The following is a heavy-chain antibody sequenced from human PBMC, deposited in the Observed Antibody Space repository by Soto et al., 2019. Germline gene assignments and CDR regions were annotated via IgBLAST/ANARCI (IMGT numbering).Heavy chain of an antibody. J-gene: IGHJ2*01. CDR1: GFTFSRYG. V-gene: IGHV3-30*18. Sequence: QVQLVESGGGVVQPGRSLRLSCEASGFTFSRYGMHWVRQAPGKGLEWVAVISYDGSNQYYADSMKGRFTISRDNSKNTLSLQMNSLRPEDTAVYYCAKDHDDYGDYSALWGRGTLVIVSS. CDR2: ISYDGSNQ. CDR3: AKDHDDYGDYSAL. D-gene: IGHD4-17*01.